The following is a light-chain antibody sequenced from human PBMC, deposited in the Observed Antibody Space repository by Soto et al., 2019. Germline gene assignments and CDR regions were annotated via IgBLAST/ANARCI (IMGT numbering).Light chain of an antibody. J-gene: IGKJ4*01. CDR2: AAS. CDR3: QQSYSTPLT. V-gene: IGKV1-39*01. Sequence: DIQMTQSPSSLSASVGDEGTITCRASQTIMTYLNWYQRKPGKPPRLLIYAASSLQSGVPSRFSGSGSGTDFTLTISTLQTEDFATYYCQQSYSTPLTFGGGTKVDIK. CDR1: QTIMTY.